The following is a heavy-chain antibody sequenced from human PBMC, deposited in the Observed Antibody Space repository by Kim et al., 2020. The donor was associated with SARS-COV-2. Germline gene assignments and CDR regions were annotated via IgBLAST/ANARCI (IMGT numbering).Heavy chain of an antibody. Sequence: GESLKISCKGSGYSFTSYWISWVRQMPGKGLEWMGRIDPSDSYTNYSPSFQGHVTISADKPLSTAYLQWSSLKASDTAMYYCARHFHGSGSHRYYYYGMDSWGQGTTVTVSS. V-gene: IGHV5-10-1*01. J-gene: IGHJ6*02. D-gene: IGHD3-10*01. CDR2: IDPSDSYT. CDR1: GYSFTSYW. CDR3: ARHFHGSGSHRYYYYGMDS.